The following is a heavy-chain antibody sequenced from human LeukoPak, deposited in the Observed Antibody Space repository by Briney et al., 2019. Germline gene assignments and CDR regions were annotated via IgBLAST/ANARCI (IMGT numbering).Heavy chain of an antibody. J-gene: IGHJ4*02. CDR2: ISSNGGST. Sequence: PGGSLRLSCAASGFTFSSYAMHWVRQAPGKGLEYVSAISSNGGSTYYANSVKGRFTISRDNSKNTLYLQMNSLRVEDTALYYCARAPPGTSALDYWGQGILVTVSS. V-gene: IGHV3-64*01. CDR3: ARAPPGTSALDY. CDR1: GFTFSSYA.